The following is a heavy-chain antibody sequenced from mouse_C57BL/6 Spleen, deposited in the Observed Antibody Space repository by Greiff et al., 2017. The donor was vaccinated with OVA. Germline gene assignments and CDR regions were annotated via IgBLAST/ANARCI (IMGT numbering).Heavy chain of an antibody. CDR1: GYTFTSYT. CDR3: ARSDDGYYDAMDY. Sequence: LVESGAELARPGASVKMSCKASGYTFTSYTMHWVKQRPGQGLEWIGYINPSSGYTKYNQKFKDKATLTADKSSSTAYMQLSSLTSEDSAVYYCARSDDGYYDAMDYWGQGTSVTVSS. CDR2: INPSSGYT. D-gene: IGHD2-3*01. V-gene: IGHV1-4*01. J-gene: IGHJ4*01.